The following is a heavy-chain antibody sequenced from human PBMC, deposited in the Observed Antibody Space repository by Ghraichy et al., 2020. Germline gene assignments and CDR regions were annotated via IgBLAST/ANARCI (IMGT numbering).Heavy chain of an antibody. CDR3: AKTPDSGYYHYFFYYYGMDV. CDR2: ISNDGNTK. Sequence: GGSLRLSCAASRFTISDYGMHWARQAPGKGLEWLAVISNDGNTKLYADSVKGRFTISRDNSKNALYLEMSSLGLEDTAVYYCAKTPDSGYYHYFFYYYGMDVWGRGTTVPVS. V-gene: IGHV3-30*18. J-gene: IGHJ6*02. CDR1: RFTISDYG. D-gene: IGHD3-9*01.